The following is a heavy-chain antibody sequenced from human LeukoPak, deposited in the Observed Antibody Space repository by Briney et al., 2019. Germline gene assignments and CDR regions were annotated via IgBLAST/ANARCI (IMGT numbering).Heavy chain of an antibody. CDR2: INWSGGST. J-gene: IGHJ4*02. CDR3: ARGGVSYYFDY. CDR1: GFTFSSYA. Sequence: GGSLRLSCAASGFTFSSYAMSWVRQAPGKGLEWVSGINWSGGSTGYADSVKGRFTISRDNAKNSLYLQMNSLRAEDTALFYCARGGVSYYFDYWGQGTLVTVSS. V-gene: IGHV3-20*04. D-gene: IGHD2-21*01.